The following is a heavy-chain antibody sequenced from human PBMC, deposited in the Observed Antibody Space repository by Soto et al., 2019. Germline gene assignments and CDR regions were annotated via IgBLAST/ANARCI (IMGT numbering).Heavy chain of an antibody. CDR3: ARINALRHLGRRGDNYYFDY. V-gene: IGHV3-11*01. CDR1: GFTFSDYY. J-gene: IGHJ4*02. Sequence: GGSLRLSCAASGFTFSDYYMSWIRQAPGKGLEWVSYISSSGSTIYYADSVKGRFTISRDNAKNSLYLQMNSLRAEDTAVYYCARINALRHLGRRGDNYYFDYWGQGTLVTVSS. CDR2: ISSSGSTI. D-gene: IGHD3-16*01.